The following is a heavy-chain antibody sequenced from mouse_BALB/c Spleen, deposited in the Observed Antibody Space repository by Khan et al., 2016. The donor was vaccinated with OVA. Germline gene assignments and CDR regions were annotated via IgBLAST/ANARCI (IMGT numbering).Heavy chain of an antibody. D-gene: IGHD4-1*02. CDR1: GYTFTNYG. CDR2: INTYTGQP. J-gene: IGHJ1*01. CDR3: AISNSYWYFDV. Sequence: QIQLVQSGPELKKPGETVKISCKASGYTFTNYGMNWVKQAPGKGLKWMGWINTYTGQPTYADDFKGRFAFSLETSASTAYLQINNLKNEDTATYFCAISNSYWYFDVWGAGTTFTVSS. V-gene: IGHV9-3-1*01.